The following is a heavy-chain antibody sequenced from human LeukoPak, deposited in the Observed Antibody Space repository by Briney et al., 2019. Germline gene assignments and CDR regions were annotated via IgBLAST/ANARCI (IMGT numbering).Heavy chain of an antibody. J-gene: IGHJ4*02. CDR1: GFTFTNAW. D-gene: IGHD6-19*01. V-gene: IGHV3-15*01. CDR2: IKSTADGGTP. CDR3: TTAVAGVITFDY. Sequence: GGSLRLSCAVSGFTFTNAWMSWVRQAPGKGLEWVGRIKSTADGGTPGHAAPVKDRFTISRDDSKNTLFLQMNSLKTEDTAVYYCTTAVAGVITFDYWGQGTLATVSS.